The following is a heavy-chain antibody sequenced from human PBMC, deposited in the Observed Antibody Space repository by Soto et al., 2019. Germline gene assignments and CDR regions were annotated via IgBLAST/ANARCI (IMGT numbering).Heavy chain of an antibody. CDR3: ARDLKEYYYDSSGHFGGFFDY. V-gene: IGHV1-46*01. J-gene: IGHJ4*02. Sequence: QVQLVQSGAEVKKPGASVKVSCKASGYTFTAYYIHCVRQAPGQGLEWMGIINTSGGDTVYAQKFQGSLTMTRDTSTSTVYMELSSLRSDDTAVYYCARDLKEYYYDSSGHFGGFFDYWGQGTLVTVSS. D-gene: IGHD3-22*01. CDR1: GYTFTAYY. CDR2: INTSGGDT.